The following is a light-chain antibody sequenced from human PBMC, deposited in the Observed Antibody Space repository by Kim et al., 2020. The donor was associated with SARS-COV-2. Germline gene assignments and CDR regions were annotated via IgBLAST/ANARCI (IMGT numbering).Light chain of an antibody. CDR1: SRVSSSY. CDR3: QNYSNALRT. V-gene: IGKV3-20*01. J-gene: IGKJ1*01. Sequence: PEGRAAPTCRARSRVSSSYLAWYQQKVGQVPRLLIYGASTMPTGVPDRFSGSGSGTDFTLTISRLEPEDIAAYYCQNYSNALRTFGQGTKVEIK. CDR2: GAS.